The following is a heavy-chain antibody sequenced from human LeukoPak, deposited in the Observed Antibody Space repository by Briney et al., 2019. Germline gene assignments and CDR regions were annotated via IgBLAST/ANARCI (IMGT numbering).Heavy chain of an antibody. J-gene: IGHJ5*02. D-gene: IGHD3-10*01. CDR1: GGSISSYY. Sequence: PSETLSLTCTVSGGSISSYYWSWLRQPAGKGLEWIGRIYTSGSTNYNPSLKSRVTMSVDTSNNQFSLKLSFVTAADTAVYYCARDLGAMVRGVGVEFDHWGQGTLVTVSS. CDR2: IYTSGST. CDR3: ARDLGAMVRGVGVEFDH. V-gene: IGHV4-4*07.